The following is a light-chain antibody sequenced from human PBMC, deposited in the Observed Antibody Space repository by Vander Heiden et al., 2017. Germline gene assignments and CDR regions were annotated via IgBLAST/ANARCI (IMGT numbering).Light chain of an antibody. J-gene: IGKJ5*01. V-gene: IGKV2-28*01. CDR3: MQALQTPIT. Sequence: DIVMTQSPLSLPVTPGEPASISCRSSQSLLHSNGYNYLDWYLQKPGQSPQLLIYLGSNRASGAPDRFSGSGSGTDFTLKISRVEAEDVGVYYCMQALQTPITFGQGTRMXIK. CDR1: QSLLHSNGYNY. CDR2: LGS.